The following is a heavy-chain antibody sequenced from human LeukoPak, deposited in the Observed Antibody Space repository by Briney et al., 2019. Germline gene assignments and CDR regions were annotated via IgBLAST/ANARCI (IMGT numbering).Heavy chain of an antibody. CDR3: ARARGYSSSWTGYYFDY. CDR2: ISNNGGST. D-gene: IGHD6-13*01. Sequence: GGSLRLFCAASGFTFSSYAMHWVRQAPGKGLEYVSGISNNGGSTYYADSVKGRFTISRDNSKNTLYLQMGSLRAEDMAVYYCARARGYSSSWTGYYFDYWGQGTLVTVSS. V-gene: IGHV3-64*02. J-gene: IGHJ4*02. CDR1: GFTFSSYA.